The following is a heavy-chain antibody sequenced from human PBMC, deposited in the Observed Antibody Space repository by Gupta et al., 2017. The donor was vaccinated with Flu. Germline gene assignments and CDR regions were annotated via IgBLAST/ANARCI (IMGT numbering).Heavy chain of an antibody. D-gene: IGHD2-2*01. J-gene: IGHJ4*02. CDR3: ARQPFCSSTNCLTYFDY. V-gene: IGHV3-74*01. Sequence: EVQMVNSGGGLVQPGGSLRLPCVVSGFTFSNYWMHWVRRAPGKGLVWVSRMSNGGSSTSDADSVKGRFNISRDNAENTLYLQMNGLRAEDTAEYYCARQPFCSSTNCLTYFDYWGQGTLVTGSS. CDR1: GFTFSNYW. CDR2: MSNGGSST.